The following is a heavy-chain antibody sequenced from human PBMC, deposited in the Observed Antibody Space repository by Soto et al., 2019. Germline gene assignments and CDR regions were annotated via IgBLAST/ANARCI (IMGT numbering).Heavy chain of an antibody. J-gene: IGHJ3*02. CDR2: IIPIFGTA. CDR1: GGTFSSYA. CDR3: AREKKYYYDSGGSPGAFDI. D-gene: IGHD3-22*01. Sequence: SVKVSCKASGGTFSSYAISWVRQAPGQGLEWMGGIIPIFGTANYAQKFQGRVTITADKSTSTAYMELSSLRSEDTAVYYCAREKKYYYDSGGSPGAFDIWGQGTMVTVSS. V-gene: IGHV1-69*06.